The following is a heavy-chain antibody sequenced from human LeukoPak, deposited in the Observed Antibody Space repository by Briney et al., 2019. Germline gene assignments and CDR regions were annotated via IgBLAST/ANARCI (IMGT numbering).Heavy chain of an antibody. CDR2: ISSSSSYI. CDR1: GFTFSSYS. Sequence: PGGSLRLSCAASGFTFSSYSMNWVRQAPGKGLEWVSSISSSSSYIYYADSVKGRFTISRDNAKNSLYLQMNSLRAEDTALYYCAKDRSISVAGVVDYWGQGTLVTVSS. J-gene: IGHJ4*02. V-gene: IGHV3-21*04. D-gene: IGHD6-19*01. CDR3: AKDRSISVAGVVDY.